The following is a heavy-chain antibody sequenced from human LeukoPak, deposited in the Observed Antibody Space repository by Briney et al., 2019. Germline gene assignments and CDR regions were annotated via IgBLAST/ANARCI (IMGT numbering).Heavy chain of an antibody. Sequence: PRRSLRPSCAPSGFTPSSNYTSWVSPPQRRGLEWESVIYSGGKTHYAVSVKGRFIISRDNSKNTLYLQMNSLRVEDTAVYYCARVSLTSNRLVLGFDYWGGGGLVAVCS. CDR3: ARVSLTSNRLVLGFDY. V-gene: IGHV3-66*01. D-gene: IGHD6-6*01. CDR1: GFTPSSNY. J-gene: IGHJ4*02. CDR2: IYSGGKT.